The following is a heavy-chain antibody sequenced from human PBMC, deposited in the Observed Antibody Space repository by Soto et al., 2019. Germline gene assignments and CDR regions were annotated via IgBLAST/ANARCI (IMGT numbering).Heavy chain of an antibody. CDR3: ARDCSGGSCSTAY. CDR1: GYTFSSYG. CDR2: ISVYNGNK. Sequence: QVQLVQSGAEVKKPGASVKVSCKASGYTFSSYGISWVRQGPGQGLEWMGWISVYNGNKMYAQKFQGRVTMTTDTSTSTAYMELRSLRSDDPAVYYCARDCSGGSCSTAYWGQGTLVTVSS. D-gene: IGHD2-15*01. V-gene: IGHV1-18*01. J-gene: IGHJ4*02.